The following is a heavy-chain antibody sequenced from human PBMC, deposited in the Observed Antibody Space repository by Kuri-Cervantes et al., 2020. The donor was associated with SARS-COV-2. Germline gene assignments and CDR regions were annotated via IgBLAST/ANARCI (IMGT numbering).Heavy chain of an antibody. CDR3: ARVQGAAALTYYHYYGMDV. CDR1: GGSISSYY. CDR2: IYYSGST. D-gene: IGHD2-2*01. J-gene: IGHJ6*02. Sequence: ESLKISCTVSGGSISSYYWSWIRQPPGKGLEWIGYIYYSGSTNYNPSLKSRVTISVNTSKNRFSLKLSSVTAADTAVYYCARVQGAAALTYYHYYGMDVWGQGTTVTVSS. V-gene: IGHV4-59*12.